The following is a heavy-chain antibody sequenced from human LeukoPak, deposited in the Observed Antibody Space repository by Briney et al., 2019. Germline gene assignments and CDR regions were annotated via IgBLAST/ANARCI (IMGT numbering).Heavy chain of an antibody. CDR2: IYYTGST. D-gene: IGHD5-12*01. V-gene: IGHV4-61*01. Sequence: SETLSLTCTVSGGSVSRSPYYWGWIRQPPGKGLEWIGNIYYTGSTNHNPSLKSRVTISVDTSKNQFSLKLSSVTAADTAVYYCARVVYSGYDFRGAMDVWGKGTTDTVSS. CDR3: ARVVYSGYDFRGAMDV. CDR1: GGSVSRSPYY. J-gene: IGHJ6*03.